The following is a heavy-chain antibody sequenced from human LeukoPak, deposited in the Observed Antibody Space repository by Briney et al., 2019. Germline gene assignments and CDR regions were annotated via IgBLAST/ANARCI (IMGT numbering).Heavy chain of an antibody. CDR1: GYTFTSYG. CDR3: ARVEYCNVGNCYFRPGAY. CDR2: ISAYNGYT. D-gene: IGHD2-15*01. V-gene: IGHV1-18*01. J-gene: IGHJ4*02. Sequence: VASVKVSCKASGYTFTSYGISWVRQASGQGLEWMGWISAYNGYTNYAQKLQGRVTMTRDTSTSTAYLDLRSLRSDDTAVYYCARVEYCNVGNCYFRPGAYWGQGTLVTVSS.